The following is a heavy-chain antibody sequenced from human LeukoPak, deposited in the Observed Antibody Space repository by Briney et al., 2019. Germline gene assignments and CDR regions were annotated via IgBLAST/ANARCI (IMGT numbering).Heavy chain of an antibody. CDR3: ARDRGGYTYSHDY. CDR2: IFYSGST. J-gene: IGHJ4*02. CDR1: GGSITSSDYY. Sequence: PSETLSLTCTVSGGSITSSDYYWGWIRQPPGKGLEYVGSIFYSGSTYYNPSLKSRLTISIDTSKNQLSLKLSFVTAADTAVYYCARDRGGYTYSHDYWGQGTLVTVSS. V-gene: IGHV4-39*07. D-gene: IGHD5-18*01.